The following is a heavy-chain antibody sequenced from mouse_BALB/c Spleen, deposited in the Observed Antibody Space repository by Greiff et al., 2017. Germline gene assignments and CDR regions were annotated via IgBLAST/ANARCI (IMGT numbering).Heavy chain of an antibody. CDR2: ISSGGSYT. CDR1: GFTFSSYA. CDR3: ARVGKRNYFDY. J-gene: IGHJ2*01. Sequence: EVKVVESGGGLVKPGGSLKLSCAASGFTFSSYAMSWVRQSPEKRLEWVAEISSGGSYTYYPDTVTGRFTISRDNAKNTLYLEMSSLRSEDTAMYYCARVGKRNYFDYWGQGTTLTVSS. D-gene: IGHD2-1*01. V-gene: IGHV5-9-4*01.